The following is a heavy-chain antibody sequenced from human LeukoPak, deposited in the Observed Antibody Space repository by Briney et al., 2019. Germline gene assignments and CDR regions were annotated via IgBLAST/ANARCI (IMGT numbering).Heavy chain of an antibody. CDR2: IYSSGST. Sequence: PSETLSLTRTVSSGSITSYYWTWIRQPAGKRLEWIGRIYSSGSTDYNPSLKSRVTMSVDTSKNQFSLNLSSVTAADSAVYYCARARGRLLLVDYWGQGTLVTVSS. CDR3: ARARGRLLLVDY. D-gene: IGHD2-15*01. J-gene: IGHJ4*02. CDR1: SGSITSYY. V-gene: IGHV4-4*07.